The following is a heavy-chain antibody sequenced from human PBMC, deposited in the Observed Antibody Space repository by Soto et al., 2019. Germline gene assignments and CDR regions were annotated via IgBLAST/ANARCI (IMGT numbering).Heavy chain of an antibody. V-gene: IGHV3-23*01. J-gene: IGHJ3*02. Sequence: EVQLLESGGGLVQPGGSLRLSCAASGFTFSSYAMSWVRQAPGKGLEWVSAISGSGGTTYYADSVKGRFTFSRNNSKKTVDSEMKSPEAQGPAVYLCGKTRYGWVSAFDIWGQGTMVTVSS. CDR1: GFTFSSYA. D-gene: IGHD2-8*02. CDR2: ISGSGGTT. CDR3: GKTRYGWVSAFDI.